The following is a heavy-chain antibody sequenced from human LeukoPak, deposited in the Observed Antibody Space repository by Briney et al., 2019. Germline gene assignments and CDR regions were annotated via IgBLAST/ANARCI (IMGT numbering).Heavy chain of an antibody. J-gene: IGHJ1*01. Sequence: GASVKVSCKASGGTFSSYGISWVRQAPGQGLEWMARIIPIFGTTNYAQKFQGRVTITADTSTSIAYMDLRSLRSEDTAVYYCARDYYYDSSGYHPAEYFNHWGQGTLVTVS. CDR2: IIPIFGTT. CDR1: GGTFSSYG. V-gene: IGHV1-69*06. CDR3: ARDYYYDSSGYHPAEYFNH. D-gene: IGHD3-22*01.